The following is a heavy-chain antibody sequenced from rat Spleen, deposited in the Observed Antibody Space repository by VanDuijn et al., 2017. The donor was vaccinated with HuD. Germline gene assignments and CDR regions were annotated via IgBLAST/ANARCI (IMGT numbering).Heavy chain of an antibody. D-gene: IGHD1-1*01. V-gene: IGHV2S63*01. J-gene: IGHJ2*01. Sequence: EVQLKESGPGLVQPSQTLSLTCTVSGISLTDYSVHWVRQPPGKGLEWMGVMWTDGSTAYNSALKSRLSISRDTSKSQVFLKMNSLQTEDTAIYYCTRDRLQWFDYWGQGVMVTVSS. CDR2: MWTDGST. CDR1: GISLTDYS. CDR3: TRDRLQWFDY.